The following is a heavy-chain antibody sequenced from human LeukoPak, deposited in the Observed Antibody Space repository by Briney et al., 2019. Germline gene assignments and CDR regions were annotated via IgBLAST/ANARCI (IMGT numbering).Heavy chain of an antibody. D-gene: IGHD4-17*01. V-gene: IGHV1-46*01. J-gene: IGHJ4*02. Sequence: ASVKVSCKASGYTFTSYYMHWVQQAPGQGLEWMGIINPSGGSTSYAQKFQGRVTMTRDTSTSTVYMELSSLRSEDTAVYYCARDLQADDYGDKQSDYWGQGTLVTVSS. CDR1: GYTFTSYY. CDR2: INPSGGST. CDR3: ARDLQADDYGDKQSDY.